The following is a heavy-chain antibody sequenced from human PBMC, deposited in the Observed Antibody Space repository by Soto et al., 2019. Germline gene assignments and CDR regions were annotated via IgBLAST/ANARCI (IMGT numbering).Heavy chain of an antibody. J-gene: IGHJ4*02. D-gene: IGHD3-10*01. V-gene: IGHV4-30-4*01. CDR3: ATSGVSTRRLDY. Sequence: ASETLSLTCTVSGGSISSGDYYWSWIRQPPGKGLEWIGYIYYSGGTYYDPPLKSRISISVDTSKNQFSLKMNSVTAADTAVYYCATSGVSTRRLDYWGQGTLVTVSS. CDR1: GGSISSGDYY. CDR2: IYYSGGT.